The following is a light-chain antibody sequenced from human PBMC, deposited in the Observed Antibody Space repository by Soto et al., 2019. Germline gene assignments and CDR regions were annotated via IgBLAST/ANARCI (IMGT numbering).Light chain of an antibody. CDR2: DAS. J-gene: IGKJ4*01. V-gene: IGKV1-5*01. CDR3: QQYNSYPL. Sequence: DIQMTQSPSTLSASVGDRVTITCRASQSISSWLAWYQQKPGKAPKLLIYDASSLESGVPSRFSGSGSGTEFTLTISSLQPDDFATYYCQQYNSYPLFGGGTKVEI. CDR1: QSISSW.